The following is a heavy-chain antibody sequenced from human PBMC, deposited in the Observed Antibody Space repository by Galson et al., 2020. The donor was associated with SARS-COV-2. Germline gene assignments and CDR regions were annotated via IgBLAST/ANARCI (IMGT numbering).Heavy chain of an antibody. CDR2: IWHDGSDK. D-gene: IGHD3-10*01. J-gene: IGHJ4*02. V-gene: IGHV3-33*08. CDR3: AILWFGDSSSVDY. CDR1: GFTSTNYG. Sequence: SGFTSTNYGIHWVRQAPGTGLEWVAVIWHDGSDKYYADSVKGRFTVSRDNSKNTVFLQMDSLRAEDTAIYYCAILWFGDSSSVDYWGQGTLVTVSS.